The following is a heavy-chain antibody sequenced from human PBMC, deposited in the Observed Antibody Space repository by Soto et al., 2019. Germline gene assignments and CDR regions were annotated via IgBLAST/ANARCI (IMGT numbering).Heavy chain of an antibody. V-gene: IGHV1-18*01. J-gene: IGHJ5*02. CDR2: ISLYSDGT. Sequence: GASVQVSCKASGYTFSNYGITLLRQAPGQPLEWLGWISLYSDGTNYARKFQGRVSMTTDTSTTTAYMELRSLRSDDTAVYYCARVVPGAEAWFGPWGQGTLVTVSS. D-gene: IGHD2-2*01. CDR3: ARVVPGAEAWFGP. CDR1: GYTFSNYG.